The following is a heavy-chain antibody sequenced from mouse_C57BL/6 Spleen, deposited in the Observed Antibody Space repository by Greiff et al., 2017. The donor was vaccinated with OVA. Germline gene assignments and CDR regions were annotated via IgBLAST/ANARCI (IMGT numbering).Heavy chain of an antibody. Sequence: EVQLVESGPELVKPGASVKISCKASGYSFTGYYMNWVKQSPEKSLEWIGEINPSTGGTTYNQKFKAKATLTVDKSSSTAYMQLKSLTSEDSAVYYCARPDGYSLDYWGQGTTLTVSS. V-gene: IGHV1-42*01. CDR2: INPSTGGT. D-gene: IGHD2-3*01. J-gene: IGHJ2*01. CDR3: ARPDGYSLDY. CDR1: GYSFTGYY.